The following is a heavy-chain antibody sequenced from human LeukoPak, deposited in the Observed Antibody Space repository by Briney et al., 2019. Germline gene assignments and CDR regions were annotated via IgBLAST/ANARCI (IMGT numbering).Heavy chain of an antibody. V-gene: IGHV1-2*02. CDR1: GYTFTGDY. CDR2: INPNSGGT. D-gene: IGHD4-11*01. Sequence: ASVKVSCKASGYTFTGDYMHWVRQAPGEGLEWMGWINPNSGGTNYAQKFQGRVTMSRDTSISTAYMELSRLRSDDTAVYYCARDALHPLSVYMDVWGKGTTVTVSS. J-gene: IGHJ6*03. CDR3: ARDALHPLSVYMDV.